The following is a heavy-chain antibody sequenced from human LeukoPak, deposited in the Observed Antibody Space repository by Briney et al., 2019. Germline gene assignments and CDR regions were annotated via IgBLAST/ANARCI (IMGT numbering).Heavy chain of an antibody. CDR3: ARGVRPVAMRNYFDY. J-gene: IGHJ4*02. D-gene: IGHD2-2*01. CDR2: IYSGGST. V-gene: IGHV3-66*01. CDR1: GFTFSSYE. Sequence: GGSLRLSCAASGFTFSSYEMNWVRQAPGKGLEWVSVIYSGGSTYYADSVKGRFTISRDNSKNTLYLQMNSLRAEDTAVYYCARGVRPVAMRNYFDYWGQGTLVTVSS.